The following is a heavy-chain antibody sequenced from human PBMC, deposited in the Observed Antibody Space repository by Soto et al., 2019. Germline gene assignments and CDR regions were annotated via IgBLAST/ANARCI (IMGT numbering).Heavy chain of an antibody. J-gene: IGHJ4*02. CDR1: GFTFSNHW. CDR2: IKQDGSEK. D-gene: IGHD2-15*01. CDR3: ARDHGVYCIDGSCYTY. V-gene: IGHV3-7*01. Sequence: PGGSLRLSCAASGFTFSNHWMSWVRQAPGKGLEWVANIKQDGSEKYYVDSVKGRFTISRDNAHNSLYLQMNSLTAEDAAVYYCARDHGVYCIDGSCYTYWGQGTLVTVSS.